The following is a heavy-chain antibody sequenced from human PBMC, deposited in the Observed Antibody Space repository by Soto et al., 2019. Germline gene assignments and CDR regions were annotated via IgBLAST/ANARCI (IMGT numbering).Heavy chain of an antibody. CDR3: ARVFPALWDIVATPDAFDI. CDR2: ISAYNGNT. V-gene: IGHV1-18*01. CDR1: GYTFTSYG. J-gene: IGHJ3*02. D-gene: IGHD5-12*01. Sequence: ASVKVSCKASGYTFTSYGISWVRQAPGQGLEWMGWISAYNGNTNYAQKLQGRVTMTTDTSTSTAYMELRSLRSDDTAVYYCARVFPALWDIVATPDAFDIWGQGTMVTVS.